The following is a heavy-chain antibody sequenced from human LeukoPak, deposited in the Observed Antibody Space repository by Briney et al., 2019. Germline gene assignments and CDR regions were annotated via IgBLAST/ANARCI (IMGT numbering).Heavy chain of an antibody. D-gene: IGHD3-10*01. V-gene: IGHV4-59*01. CDR2: ISYSGDT. CDR3: VRITQGTVDY. Sequence: SETLSLTCSVSGGSISPYYWGWIRQPPGKGLEWIGYISYSGDTNYTPSLKSRVTISVDTSKNQFSLKLSSVTAAGTAVYYCVRITQGTVDYWGQGTLVTVSS. J-gene: IGHJ4*02. CDR1: GGSISPYY.